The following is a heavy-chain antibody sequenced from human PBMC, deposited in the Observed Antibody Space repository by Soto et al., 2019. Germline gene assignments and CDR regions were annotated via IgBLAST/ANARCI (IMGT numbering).Heavy chain of an antibody. V-gene: IGHV4-30-4*01. J-gene: IGHJ5*02. Sequence: QVQLQESGPGLVKPSQTLSLTCTVSGGSISSGDYYWSWIRQPPGKGLEWIGYIYYSGSTYYNPSPKSRVTISVDTSKNQFSLKLSSVTAADTAVYYCARDLTRLSSGYFNWFDPWGQGTLVTVSS. CDR1: GGSISSGDYY. CDR3: ARDLTRLSSGYFNWFDP. D-gene: IGHD3-22*01. CDR2: IYYSGST.